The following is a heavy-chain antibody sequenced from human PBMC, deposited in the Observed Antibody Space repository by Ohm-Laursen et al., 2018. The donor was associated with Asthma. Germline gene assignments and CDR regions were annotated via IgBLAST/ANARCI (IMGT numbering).Heavy chain of an antibody. CDR2: ISAYNGNT. J-gene: IGHJ3*02. D-gene: IGHD4-23*01. CDR3: ARDYGGVNAFDI. Sequence: SVKVSCKASGGTFSSYAISWVRQAPGQGLEWMGWISAYNGNTNYAQKLQGRVTMTTDTSTSTAYMELRSLRSDDTAVYYCARDYGGVNAFDIWGQGTMVTVSS. V-gene: IGHV1-18*01. CDR1: GGTFSSYA.